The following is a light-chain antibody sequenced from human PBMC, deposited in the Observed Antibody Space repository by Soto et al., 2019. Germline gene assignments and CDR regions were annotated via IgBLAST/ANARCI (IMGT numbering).Light chain of an antibody. CDR2: AAS. J-gene: IGKJ4*02. CDR1: QDIHTW. Sequence: DIQMTQSPSSVSASIGDRITITCRASQDIHTWLACYQVKPGKAPELLIYAASTLQTGVPPRFSGSGSGTEFTLTISSLQPEDYATYYCQQSHDFPRTFGGGTKVEIK. V-gene: IGKV1-12*01. CDR3: QQSHDFPRT.